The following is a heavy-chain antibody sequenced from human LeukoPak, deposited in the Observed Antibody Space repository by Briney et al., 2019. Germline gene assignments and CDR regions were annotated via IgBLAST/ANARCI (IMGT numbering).Heavy chain of an antibody. Sequence: ASVKVSCKASGYTFTSYDINWVRQATGQGLEYMGWMNPNSGNTGYAQKFQGRVTMTRNTSISTAYMELSSLRSEATAVYYCARATIAAAGQTPFDYWGQGTLVTVSS. D-gene: IGHD6-13*01. CDR3: ARATIAAAGQTPFDY. V-gene: IGHV1-8*01. CDR2: MNPNSGNT. CDR1: GYTFTSYD. J-gene: IGHJ4*02.